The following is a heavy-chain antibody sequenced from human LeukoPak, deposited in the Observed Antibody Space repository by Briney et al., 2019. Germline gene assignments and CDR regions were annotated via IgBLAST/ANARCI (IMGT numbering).Heavy chain of an antibody. CDR1: GYTFTGYY. D-gene: IGHD1-26*01. CDR2: IDPKSGGT. J-gene: IGHJ4*02. V-gene: IGHV1-2*02. CDR3: ARAGIVGATTAIDY. Sequence: GASVKVSCKASGYTFTGYYIHWVRLAPGQGLEWMGWIDPKSGGTNYALRFQGRVTMTRDTSISTAYMELSSLRSEDTAVYYCARAGIVGATTAIDYWGQGTLVTVSS.